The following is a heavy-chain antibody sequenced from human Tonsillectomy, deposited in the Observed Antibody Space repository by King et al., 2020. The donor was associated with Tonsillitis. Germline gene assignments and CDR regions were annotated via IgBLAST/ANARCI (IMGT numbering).Heavy chain of an antibody. Sequence: VQLVESGGGVVQPGRSLRLSCAASGFTFSSYPMNWVRQAPGKGLEWVAVIKYDGSSKYLADSVKGRFTISRDNSKNTLSLQMKSLRAEDTAVYYCARARNDFWRGRIDLWGQGTLVTVSS. CDR2: IKYDGSSK. CDR3: ARARNDFWRGRIDL. J-gene: IGHJ5*02. V-gene: IGHV3-30*04. CDR1: GFTFSSYP. D-gene: IGHD3-3*01.